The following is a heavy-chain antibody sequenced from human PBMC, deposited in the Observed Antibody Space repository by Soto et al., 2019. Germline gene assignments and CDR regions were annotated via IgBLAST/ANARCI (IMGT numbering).Heavy chain of an antibody. CDR2: IIPIFGTA. J-gene: IGHJ4*02. Sequence: SVKVSCKASGGTFSSYAISWVRQAPGQGLEWMGGIIPIFGTANYAQKFQGRVTITADKSTSTAYMELSSLRSEDTAVYYCAKYTYYYDSSGYYYFDYWGQGTQVTVSS. D-gene: IGHD3-22*01. CDR1: GGTFSSYA. V-gene: IGHV1-69*06. CDR3: AKYTYYYDSSGYYYFDY.